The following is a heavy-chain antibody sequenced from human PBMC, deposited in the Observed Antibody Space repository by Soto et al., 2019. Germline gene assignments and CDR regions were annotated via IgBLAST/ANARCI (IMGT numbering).Heavy chain of an antibody. Sequence: SETLSLTCTVSGDSISDYYCSWIRQPAGKGLEWIGRFYYSGNTKSNPSLKSRVTMSAEKSKNQFSLSMRYVTAADSAIYYCAGMYKSGFYRPQGDYFFYGMDVSGQGTTVALSS. V-gene: IGHV4-4*07. CDR2: FYYSGNT. CDR3: AGMYKSGFYRPQGDYFFYGMDV. J-gene: IGHJ6*02. D-gene: IGHD3-22*01. CDR1: GDSISDYY.